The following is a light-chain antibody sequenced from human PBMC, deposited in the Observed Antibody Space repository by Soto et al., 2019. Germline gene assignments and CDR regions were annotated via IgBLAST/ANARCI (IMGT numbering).Light chain of an antibody. CDR1: SSDIGGYNF. CDR2: EGT. V-gene: IGLV2-23*01. Sequence: QSALTQPPSASGSPGQSVTISCTGTSSDIGGYNFVSWYQQHPGKAPKLLIFEGTKRPSGVSDRFSGSKSGNTASLTIPGLQAEDEADYHCCSYAGTRTSWVFGTGTKVTVL. CDR3: CSYAGTRTSWV. J-gene: IGLJ1*01.